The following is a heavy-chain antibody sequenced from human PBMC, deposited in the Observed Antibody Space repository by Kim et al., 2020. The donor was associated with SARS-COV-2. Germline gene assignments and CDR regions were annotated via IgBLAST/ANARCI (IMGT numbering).Heavy chain of an antibody. CDR2: ISAYNGNT. CDR1: GYTFTSYG. CDR3: AREGSITMVRGVIGRYIDY. Sequence: ASVKVSCKASGYTFTSYGISWVRQAPGQGLEWMGWISAYNGNTNYAQKLQGRVTMTTDTSTSTAYMELRSLRSDDTAVYYCAREGSITMVRGVIGRYIDYWGQGTLVTVSS. D-gene: IGHD3-10*01. J-gene: IGHJ4*02. V-gene: IGHV1-18*01.